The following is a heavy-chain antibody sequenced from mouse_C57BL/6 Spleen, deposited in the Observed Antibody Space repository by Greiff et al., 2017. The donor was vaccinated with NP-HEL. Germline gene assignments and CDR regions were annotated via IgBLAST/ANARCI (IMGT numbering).Heavy chain of an antibody. D-gene: IGHD1-1*01. J-gene: IGHJ1*03. CDR1: GYTFTSSW. V-gene: IGHV1-69*01. CDR2: IDPSDSYT. Sequence: QVQLQQPGAELVMPGASVKLSCKASGYTFTSSWMHWVKQRPGQGLEWIGEIDPSDSYTNYNQKFKGKSTLTVDKSSSTAYMQLSSLTSEDSAVYYCARTTVVGYWYFDVWGTGTTVTVSS. CDR3: ARTTVVGYWYFDV.